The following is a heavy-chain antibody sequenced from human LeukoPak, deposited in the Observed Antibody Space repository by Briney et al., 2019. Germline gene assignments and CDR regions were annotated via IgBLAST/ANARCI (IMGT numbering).Heavy chain of an antibody. J-gene: IGHJ4*02. CDR2: ISGRGGNT. CDR3: AKPSTEYSSSFDY. CDR1: GFTFSSYA. V-gene: IGHV3-23*01. D-gene: IGHD6-13*01. Sequence: PGGSLRLSCAASGFTFSSYAMSWVRQAPGKGLEWVSGISGRGGNTFYADSVKGRFTISRDNSKNTLYLKMNSLRAEDTAVYYCAKPSTEYSSSFDYWGQGTLVTVSS.